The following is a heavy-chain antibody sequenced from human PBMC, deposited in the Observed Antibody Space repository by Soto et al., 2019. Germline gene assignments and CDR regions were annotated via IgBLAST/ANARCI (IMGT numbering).Heavy chain of an antibody. J-gene: IGHJ4*02. V-gene: IGHV3-48*01. Sequence: EVQLVETGGGLVQPGGSLRVSCAASGFTFSSYSMNWVRQAPGKGLEWVSYISSSSTIYYADSVKGRFTISRDNAKNSLYLEMNSLRVEDMAVYYCARGGGMTTVDYWGQGTLVTVSS. CDR3: ARGGGMTTVDY. CDR2: ISSSSTI. D-gene: IGHD4-17*01. CDR1: GFTFSSYS.